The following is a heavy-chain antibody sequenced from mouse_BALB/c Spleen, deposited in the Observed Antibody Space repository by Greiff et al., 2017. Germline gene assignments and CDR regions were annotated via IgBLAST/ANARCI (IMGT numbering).Heavy chain of an antibody. CDR2: ISSGGST. CDR3: ARPIYYDYDWYFDV. CDR1: GFTFSSYA. J-gene: IGHJ1*01. Sequence: EVMLVESGGGLVKPGGSLKLSCAASGFTFSSYAMSWVRQTPEKRLEWVASISSGGSTYYPDSVKGRFTISRDNARNILYLQMSSLRSEDTAMYYCARPIYYDYDWYFDVWGAGTTVTVSS. D-gene: IGHD2-4*01. V-gene: IGHV5-6-5*01.